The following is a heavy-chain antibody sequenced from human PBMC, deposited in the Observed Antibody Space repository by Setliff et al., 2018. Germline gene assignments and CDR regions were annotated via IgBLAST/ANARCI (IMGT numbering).Heavy chain of an antibody. Sequence: PSETLSLTCTVSGGSISSNSHYWGWIRQPPGKGLEWIGSIHYSGSTYYNSSLESRVTISVDTSKNQFSLKMTSVTAADTAVYYCARHGLHCTNGICPPPFDPWGQGTLVTVSS. CDR2: IHYSGST. D-gene: IGHD2-8*01. CDR3: ARHGLHCTNGICPPPFDP. V-gene: IGHV4-39*01. CDR1: GGSISSNSHY. J-gene: IGHJ5*02.